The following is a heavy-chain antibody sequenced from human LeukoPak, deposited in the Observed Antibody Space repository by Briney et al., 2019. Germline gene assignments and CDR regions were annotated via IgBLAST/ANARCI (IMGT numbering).Heavy chain of an antibody. CDR3: ARCPIPGGSCYYFDY. CDR2: ISAYNGNT. CDR1: GYTFTGYY. D-gene: IGHD2-15*01. V-gene: IGHV1-18*04. J-gene: IGHJ4*02. Sequence: ASVKVSCKASGYTFTGYYMHWVRQAPGQGLEWMGWISAYNGNTNYAQKLQGRVTMTTDTSTSTAYMELRSLRSDDTAVYYCARCPIPGGSCYYFDYWGQGTLVTVSS.